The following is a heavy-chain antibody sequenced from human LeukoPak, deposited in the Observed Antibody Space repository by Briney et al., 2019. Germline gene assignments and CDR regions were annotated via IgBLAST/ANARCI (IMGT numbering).Heavy chain of an antibody. CDR3: ARGPITFDY. Sequence: PSETLSLTCAVHGGSFSGYYWSWIRQPPGKGLEWIGEINHSGSTNYNPSLKSRVTISVDTSKNQFSLKLSSVTAADTAVYYCARGPITFDYWGQGTLVTVSS. CDR1: GGSFSGYY. D-gene: IGHD3-10*01. V-gene: IGHV4-34*01. CDR2: INHSGST. J-gene: IGHJ4*02.